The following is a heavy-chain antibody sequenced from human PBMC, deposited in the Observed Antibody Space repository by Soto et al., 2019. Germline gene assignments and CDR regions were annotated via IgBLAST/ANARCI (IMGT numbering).Heavy chain of an antibody. J-gene: IGHJ6*02. CDR1: GGTFSSYT. CDR3: ASRADYSSSWYHPGMDV. CDR2: IIPILGIA. Sequence: QVQLVQSGAEVKKPGSSVKVSCKASGGTFSSYTISWVRQAPGQGLEWMGRIIPILGIANYAQKFQGRVTITADKSTSTAYMELSSLRSEDTAVYYCASRADYSSSWYHPGMDVWGQGTTVTVSS. V-gene: IGHV1-69*02. D-gene: IGHD6-13*01.